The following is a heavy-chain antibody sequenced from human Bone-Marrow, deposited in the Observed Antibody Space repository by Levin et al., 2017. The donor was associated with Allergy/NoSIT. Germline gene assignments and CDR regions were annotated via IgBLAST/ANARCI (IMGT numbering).Heavy chain of an antibody. J-gene: IGHJ4*02. Sequence: GGSLRLSCAASGFTFTSYAIHWVRQAPGKGLEWVAFISYDGNTKYYADSVRGRFTISRDNSKNTLYLQMNSLRAEDTAVYYCSRDRSTYYSIDYWGQGTLVAVSS. CDR2: ISYDGNTK. V-gene: IGHV3-30*04. CDR3: SRDRSTYYSIDY. D-gene: IGHD3-22*01. CDR1: GFTFTSYA.